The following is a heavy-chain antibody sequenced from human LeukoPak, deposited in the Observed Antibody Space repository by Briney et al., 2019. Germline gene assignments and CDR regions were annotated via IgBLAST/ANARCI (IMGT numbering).Heavy chain of an antibody. CDR2: ISDSGGST. J-gene: IGHJ4*02. CDR1: GITLGNYG. D-gene: IGHD3-10*01. Sequence: PGGSLRLSCAVSGITLGNYGMSWVRQPPGKGLEWVAGISDSGGSTNYADSVKGRFTISRDTPRNTLYLQMNSLRAEDTAVYFCAKRGVVIRDFLVGFHKEAYYFDSWGQGALVTVSS. V-gene: IGHV3-23*01. CDR3: AKRGVVIRDFLVGFHKEAYYFDS.